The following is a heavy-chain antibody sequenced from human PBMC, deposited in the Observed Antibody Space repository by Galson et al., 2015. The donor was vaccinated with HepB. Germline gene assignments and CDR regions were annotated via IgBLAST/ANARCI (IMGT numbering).Heavy chain of an antibody. V-gene: IGHV1-69*13. Sequence: SVKVSCKASGGTLRGYAINWVRQAPGQGLEWMGRITLIFDTTYYAQKSQGRLTITADESTSTAYMELSSLTSEDTAVYYCARGSLTTIRNYFDYWGQGTLVTVAS. J-gene: IGHJ4*02. CDR3: ARGSLTTIRNYFDY. CDR2: ITLIFDTT. D-gene: IGHD4-11*01. CDR1: GGTLRGYA.